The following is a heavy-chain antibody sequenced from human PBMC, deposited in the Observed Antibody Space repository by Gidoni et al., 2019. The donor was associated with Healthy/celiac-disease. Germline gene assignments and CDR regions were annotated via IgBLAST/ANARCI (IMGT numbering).Heavy chain of an antibody. CDR1: GLGFRSYG. CDR2: MWYDGSNK. J-gene: IGHJ4*02. V-gene: IGHV3-33*01. D-gene: IGHD3-16*02. CDR3: ARDLGRLSSKGFAY. Sequence: QVHLVESGGGVVQPGRSLSLSCVASGLGFRSYGMHWVRRAPGKGLEWVSVMWYDGSNKYYADSVKGRFTISIDNSKNTLYLQMNSLRAEDTAVYCCARDLGRLSSKGFAYWGQGTLVTVSS.